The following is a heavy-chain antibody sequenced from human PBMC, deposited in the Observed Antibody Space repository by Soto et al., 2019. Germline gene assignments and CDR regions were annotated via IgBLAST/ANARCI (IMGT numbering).Heavy chain of an antibody. V-gene: IGHV4-34*01. CDR3: ARKPTGYSSGCFDY. Sequence: QVQLQQWGAGLLKPSETLSLTCAVYGGSFSGYYWSWIRQPPGKGLEWIGEINHSGSTNYNTSLKSRVTISVDTSKIQFSLKLSSVTAADTAVYYCARKPTGYSSGCFDYWGQGPLVTVSS. CDR2: INHSGST. CDR1: GGSFSGYY. J-gene: IGHJ4*02. D-gene: IGHD6-19*01.